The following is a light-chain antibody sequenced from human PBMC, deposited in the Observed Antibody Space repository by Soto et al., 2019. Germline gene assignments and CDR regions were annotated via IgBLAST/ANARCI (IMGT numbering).Light chain of an antibody. Sequence: QSVLTQPPSVSGAPGQRVTISCTGSNSNIGAGYYVQWYQQLPGTAPKLLIYDNNDRPSGVPDRFSGSKSGTSASLAITGLQAEDEADYYCQSYDNSLSGLYVFGTGTKLTVL. CDR3: QSYDNSLSGLYV. CDR1: NSNIGAGYY. CDR2: DNN. V-gene: IGLV1-40*01. J-gene: IGLJ1*01.